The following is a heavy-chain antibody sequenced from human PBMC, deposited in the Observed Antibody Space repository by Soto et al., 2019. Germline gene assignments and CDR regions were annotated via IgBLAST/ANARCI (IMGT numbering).Heavy chain of an antibody. CDR2: ISADNGNT. CDR1: GYTFTSYR. V-gene: IGHV1-18*01. J-gene: IGHJ4*02. Sequence: QVQLVQSGVEVKKPGAPVKVSCKASGYTFTSYRISWVRQAPGQGLEWMGWISADNGNTNYAQNLQGRVTMTTATSTSTAYMEVRSLRSDDTAVYYCATIVGAISYWGQGTLVTVSS. CDR3: ATIVGAISY. D-gene: IGHD1-26*01.